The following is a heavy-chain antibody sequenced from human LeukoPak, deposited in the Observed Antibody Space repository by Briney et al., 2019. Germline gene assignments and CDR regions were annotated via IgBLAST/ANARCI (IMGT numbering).Heavy chain of an antibody. J-gene: IGHJ6*02. Sequence: PSETLSLTCAVYGGTFSGYYWSWIRQPPGKGLEWIGEINHSGSTNYNPSLKSRVTISVDTSKNQFSLGLSSVTAADTAVYYCQTYYYYYGMDVWGQGTTVTVSS. CDR3: QTYYYYYGMDV. CDR1: GGTFSGYY. V-gene: IGHV4-34*08. CDR2: INHSGST.